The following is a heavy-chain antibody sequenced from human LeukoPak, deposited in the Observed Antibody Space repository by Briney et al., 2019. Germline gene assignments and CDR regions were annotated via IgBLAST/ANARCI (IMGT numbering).Heavy chain of an antibody. Sequence: SVKVSCKASGGTFRTFAISWVRQAPGQGLEWMGGIIPIFGIPDSAQKFQGRLTIAADESTTTAYMELSSLRSDDTAIYYCGLSGNYYYYYMDVWGKGTTVTISS. CDR1: GGTFRTFA. V-gene: IGHV1-69*13. D-gene: IGHD6-25*01. CDR2: IIPIFGIP. CDR3: GLSGNYYYYYMDV. J-gene: IGHJ6*03.